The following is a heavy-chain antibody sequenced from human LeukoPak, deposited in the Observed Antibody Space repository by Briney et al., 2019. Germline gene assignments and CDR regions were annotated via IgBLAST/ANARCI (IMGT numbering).Heavy chain of an antibody. D-gene: IGHD3-22*01. J-gene: IGHJ3*02. Sequence: SGTLSLTCAVSGGSISSSNWWSWVRQPPGKGLEWIGEIYHSGSTNYNPSLKSRVTISVDKSKNQFSLKLSSVTAADTAVYYCARDKKYYYDSSGPGHAFDIWGQGTMVTVSS. CDR3: ARDKKYYYDSSGPGHAFDI. V-gene: IGHV4-4*02. CDR1: GGSISSSNW. CDR2: IYHSGST.